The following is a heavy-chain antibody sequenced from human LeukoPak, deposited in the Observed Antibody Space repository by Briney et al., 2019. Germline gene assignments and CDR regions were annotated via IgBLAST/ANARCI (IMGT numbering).Heavy chain of an antibody. CDR1: GFTFSSYE. J-gene: IGHJ6*03. CDR3: TRDGLGVVVVAGRVEYYYYMDV. CDR2: ISGNSGTI. D-gene: IGHD2-15*01. V-gene: IGHV3-48*01. Sequence: PGGSLRLSCAASGFTFSSYEMNWVRQAPGKGLEWVSYISGNSGTIRYADSVKGRFTISRDNAKNSLFLQMNSLKTEDTAVYYCTRDGLGVVVVAGRVEYYYYMDVWGKGTTVTISS.